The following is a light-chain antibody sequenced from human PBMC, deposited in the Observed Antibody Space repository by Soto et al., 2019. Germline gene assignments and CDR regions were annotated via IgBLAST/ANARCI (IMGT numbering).Light chain of an antibody. CDR2: DVD. J-gene: IGLJ1*01. Sequence: QSVLTQPRSVSGSPGQSVTVSCSGTSSDIGDYNYVSWYQQHPGKAPQLIIYDVDERLSGVPDRFSGSKSGNTASLTISGLQADDEAVYYCCSYAATNTFLFGSGTKLTVL. V-gene: IGLV2-11*01. CDR3: CSYAATNTFL. CDR1: SSDIGDYNY.